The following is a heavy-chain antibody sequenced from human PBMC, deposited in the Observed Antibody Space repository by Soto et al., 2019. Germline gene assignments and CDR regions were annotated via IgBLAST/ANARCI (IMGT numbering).Heavy chain of an antibody. D-gene: IGHD1-26*01. CDR2: IKSKAGSATP. J-gene: IGHJ4*02. V-gene: IGHV3-15*07. Sequence: VQVVESGGGLVKPGGSLRLSCTVSGLTFSDAWLNWVRQAPGKGLEWVGRIKSKAGSATPEYAAPVRGRFTISRDDSQGRLYLQINSLQTDDTAVYYCIWESKFYSAWRWGQGTLVTVTT. CDR3: IWESKFYSAWR. CDR1: GLTFSDAW.